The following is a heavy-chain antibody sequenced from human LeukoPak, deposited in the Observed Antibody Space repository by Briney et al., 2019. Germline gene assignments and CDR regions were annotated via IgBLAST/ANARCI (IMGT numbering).Heavy chain of an antibody. J-gene: IGHJ5*02. CDR3: ARGADGVSSNSRGWFDP. CDR1: GLTFSSYA. V-gene: IGHV3-30*04. D-gene: IGHD2-15*01. Sequence: GGSLRLSCAASGLTFSSYAIHWVRQAPGKGLEWVTVISYDGTKTYYADSVKGRFTISRDNAKNSLYLQMNSLRAEDTAVYYCARGADGVSSNSRGWFDPWGQGTLVTVSS. CDR2: ISYDGTKT.